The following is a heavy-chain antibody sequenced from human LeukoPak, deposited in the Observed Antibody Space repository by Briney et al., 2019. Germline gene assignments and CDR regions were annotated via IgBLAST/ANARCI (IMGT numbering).Heavy chain of an antibody. CDR2: ISYDGGNK. Sequence: PGGSLRLSCAASGFTFSSYAMHWVRQAPGKGLGWVAVISYDGGNKYYADSVKGRFTISRDNSKNTLYLQMNSLRAEDTAVYYCASLPIVGATHRPDYWGQGTLVTVSS. CDR3: ASLPIVGATHRPDY. D-gene: IGHD1-26*01. CDR1: GFTFSSYA. V-gene: IGHV3-30-3*01. J-gene: IGHJ4*02.